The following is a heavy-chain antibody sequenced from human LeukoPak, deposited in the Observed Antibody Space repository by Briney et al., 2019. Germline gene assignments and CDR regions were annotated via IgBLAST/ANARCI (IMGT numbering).Heavy chain of an antibody. CDR3: AKEYSSGWHGDY. CDR2: ISPSGDIK. D-gene: IGHD6-19*01. J-gene: IGHJ4*02. CDR1: GFTFSRHG. Sequence: PGGTLRLSCVASGFTFSRHGMNWVRQAPGKGLEWVSGISPSGDIKYYVDSVKGRFTISRDNSKNTLYLQMNSLRAEDTAVYYCAKEYSSGWHGDYWGQGTLVTVSS. V-gene: IGHV3-23*01.